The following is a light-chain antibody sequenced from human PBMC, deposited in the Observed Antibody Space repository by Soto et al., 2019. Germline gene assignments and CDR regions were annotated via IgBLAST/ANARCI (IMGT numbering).Light chain of an antibody. CDR1: QTVLYDSNNKNY. Sequence: DIVMTQSPESLAVSLGERATINCKSSQTVLYDSNNKNYLARYQQKSGQPPKLLISCASSRASGVPDRFSGSGSGTDFTLTISSLQAEDVAVYYCQQYYGLPLTFGGGTKVEI. CDR3: QQYYGLPLT. J-gene: IGKJ4*01. V-gene: IGKV4-1*01. CDR2: CAS.